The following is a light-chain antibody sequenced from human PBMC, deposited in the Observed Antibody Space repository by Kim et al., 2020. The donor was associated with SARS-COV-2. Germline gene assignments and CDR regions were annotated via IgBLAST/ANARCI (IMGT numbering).Light chain of an antibody. Sequence: SPVEGATLSCRASQGVNGRFLAWYQQKPGQAPRLLIYGASTRATGIPDRFSGSGSGTDFTLTISRLEPEDFAMYYCQQYDSSVWTFGQGTKVDIK. V-gene: IGKV3-20*01. J-gene: IGKJ1*01. CDR3: QQYDSSVWT. CDR2: GAS. CDR1: QGVNGRF.